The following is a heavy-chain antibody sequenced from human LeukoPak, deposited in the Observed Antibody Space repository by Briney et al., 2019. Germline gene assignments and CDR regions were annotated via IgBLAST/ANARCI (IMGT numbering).Heavy chain of an antibody. CDR3: ARVYYGYSYGPGGY. J-gene: IGHJ4*02. Sequence: ASVKVSCKASGYTFTGYYMHWVRQAPGQGLEWMGWINPNSGGTNYAQKFQGRVTMTRDTSISTAYMELSRLRSDDTAVYYCARVYYGYSYGPGGYWGQGTLDTVSS. CDR1: GYTFTGYY. D-gene: IGHD5-18*01. V-gene: IGHV1-2*02. CDR2: INPNSGGT.